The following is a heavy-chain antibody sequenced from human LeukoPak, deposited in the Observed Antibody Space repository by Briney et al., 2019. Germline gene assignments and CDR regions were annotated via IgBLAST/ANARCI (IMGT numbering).Heavy chain of an antibody. V-gene: IGHV4-38-2*02. J-gene: IGHJ4*02. CDR2: IYHSGST. CDR1: GYSISSGYY. Sequence: PSETLSLTCTVSGYSISSGYYWGWIRQPPGKGLEWIGSIYHSGSTYYNPSLKSRVTISVDTSKNQFSLKLSSVTAADTAVYYCARNQWELPFDYWGQGTLVTVSS. CDR3: ARNQWELPFDY. D-gene: IGHD1-26*01.